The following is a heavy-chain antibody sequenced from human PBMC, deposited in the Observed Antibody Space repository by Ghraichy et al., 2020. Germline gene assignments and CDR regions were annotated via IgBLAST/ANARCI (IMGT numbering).Heavy chain of an antibody. Sequence: SGPTLVKPTQSLTLTCSFSGFSLNDDGMGVAWIRQPPGKALEWLALIYWDDDRRYTPSLGGRLTVTKDSSRNQVVLNMTNVDPGDTGAYYCALMNSSAFYNIRIHWFDPWGPGTLVPVSS. J-gene: IGHJ5*02. CDR1: GFSLNDDGMG. D-gene: IGHD3-10*01. V-gene: IGHV2-5*02. CDR3: ALMNSSAFYNIRIHWFDP. CDR2: IYWDDDR.